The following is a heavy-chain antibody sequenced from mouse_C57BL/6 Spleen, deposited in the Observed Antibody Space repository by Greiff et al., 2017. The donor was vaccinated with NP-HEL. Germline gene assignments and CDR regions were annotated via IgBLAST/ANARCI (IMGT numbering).Heavy chain of an antibody. Sequence: QVQLQQPGAELVKPGASVKLSCKASGYTFTSYWMHWVKQRPGQGLEWIGMIHPNSGSTNYNEKFKSKATLTVDKSSSTAYMQRSSLTSEDSAVYYCARSEIYYYGSSSYYAMDYWGQGTSVTVSS. CDR3: ARSEIYYYGSSSYYAMDY. D-gene: IGHD1-1*01. V-gene: IGHV1-64*01. CDR1: GYTFTSYW. CDR2: IHPNSGST. J-gene: IGHJ4*01.